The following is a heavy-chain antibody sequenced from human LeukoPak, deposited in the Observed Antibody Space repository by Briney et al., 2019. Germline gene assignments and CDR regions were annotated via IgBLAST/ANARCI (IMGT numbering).Heavy chain of an antibody. CDR2: ISTTSSYT. CDR1: GFTFSDAW. V-gene: IGHV3-11*05. J-gene: IGHJ2*01. Sequence: GGSLLLSCVSSGFTFSDAWVSWIRQAPGKGLEWGSKISTTSSYTNYADSVKGRFTISRDNAKNSLYLQMNSLRVEDTAVYYCAREDKWYFDLWGRGTLVTVSS. CDR3: AREDKWYFDL.